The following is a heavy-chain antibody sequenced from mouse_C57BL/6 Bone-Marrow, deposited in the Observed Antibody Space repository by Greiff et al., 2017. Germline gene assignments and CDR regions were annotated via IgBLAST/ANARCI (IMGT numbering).Heavy chain of an antibody. Sequence: VQLQQPGAELVKPGASVKMSCKASGYTFTSYWITWVKQRPGHGLEWIGDIYPGSGSTNCNEKFKSKATLTVDTSSSTAYMQLSSLTSEDSAVYYCARCFYDYALDYWGQGTTLTVSS. CDR3: ARCFYDYALDY. V-gene: IGHV1-55*01. D-gene: IGHD2-4*01. J-gene: IGHJ2*01. CDR2: IYPGSGST. CDR1: GYTFTSYW.